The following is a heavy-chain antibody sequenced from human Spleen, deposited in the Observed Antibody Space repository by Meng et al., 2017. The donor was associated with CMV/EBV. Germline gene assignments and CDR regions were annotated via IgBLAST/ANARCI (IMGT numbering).Heavy chain of an antibody. Sequence: GESLKISCAASGFSFSSSVMHWVRQAPGKGLEWVAAISHDGDDKFYADSVKGRFTISRDNSKNTLYLQMNSLRAEDTAVYYCAKDQVPAALALYYFDYWGQGTLVTVSS. CDR1: GFSFSSSV. V-gene: IGHV3-30*18. D-gene: IGHD2-2*01. J-gene: IGHJ4*02. CDR2: ISHDGDDK. CDR3: AKDQVPAALALYYFDY.